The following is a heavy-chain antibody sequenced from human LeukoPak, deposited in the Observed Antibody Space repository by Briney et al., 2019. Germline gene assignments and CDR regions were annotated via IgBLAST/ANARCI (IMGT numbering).Heavy chain of an antibody. D-gene: IGHD2-21*02. CDR2: IKQDGSEK. V-gene: IGHV3-7*03. J-gene: IGHJ3*02. CDR3: AKDHDVVVTGGVGAFDI. Sequence: GGSLRLSCAASGFTFISYWMSWVRQAPGKGLEWVANIKQDGSEKYYVDSVKGRFTISRDNAKNSLYLQMNSLRAEDTAVYYCAKDHDVVVTGGVGAFDIWGQGTMVTVSS. CDR1: GFTFISYW.